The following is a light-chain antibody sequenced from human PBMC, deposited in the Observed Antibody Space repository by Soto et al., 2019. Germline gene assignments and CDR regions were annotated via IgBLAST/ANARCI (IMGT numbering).Light chain of an antibody. CDR2: GAS. CDR1: QSVSSSY. CDR3: QQYGSSPWT. Sequence: EIVLTQSPGTLSLSPGERATLSCRANQSVSSSYLAWYQQKPGQAPRPLIYGASSRAIVIPDRFSGSGSGTDFTLTISRLEPEDFAVYYCQQYGSSPWTFGQGTKVDIK. V-gene: IGKV3-20*01. J-gene: IGKJ1*01.